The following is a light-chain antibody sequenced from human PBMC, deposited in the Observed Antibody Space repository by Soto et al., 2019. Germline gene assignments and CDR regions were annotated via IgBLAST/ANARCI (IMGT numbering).Light chain of an antibody. CDR1: QSFSSNY. J-gene: IGKJ1*01. CDR2: GAT. V-gene: IGKV3-20*01. Sequence: EIVLTQSPGTLSLSPGERATLSCRASQSFSSNYLAWYQQRPGQAPRILIYGATTRASGVPDRFSGSESGTDFTLTISRPEPEDSAVYYCQQYSSMWTFGQGTKLEIK. CDR3: QQYSSMWT.